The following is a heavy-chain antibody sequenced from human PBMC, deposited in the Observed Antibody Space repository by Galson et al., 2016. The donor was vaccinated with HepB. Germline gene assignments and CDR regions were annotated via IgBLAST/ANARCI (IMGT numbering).Heavy chain of an antibody. D-gene: IGHD1-26*01. V-gene: IGHV4-38-2*01. CDR2: AHYSGSS. CDR1: GYSISSGYY. CDR3: ARLLVGPTRAFYFDY. Sequence: SETLSLTCAVSGYSISSGYYWAWIRQPPGKGLEWIGSAHYSGSSYYNPSLKSRVTISVSTSKNQFSLKLSSVTAADTAVYYCARLLVGPTRAFYFDYWGQGTLVTVSS. J-gene: IGHJ4*02.